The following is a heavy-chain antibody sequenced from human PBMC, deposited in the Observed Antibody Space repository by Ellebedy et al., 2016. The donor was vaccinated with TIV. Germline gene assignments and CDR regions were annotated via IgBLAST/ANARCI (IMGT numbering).Heavy chain of an antibody. D-gene: IGHD2-15*01. CDR2: ISAYNGNT. Sequence: AASVKVSCKASGYTFNSYGISWVRQAPGQGLEWMGWISAYNGNTNYAQKLQGRVTMTTDTSTSTAYMELRSLRSDDTAVYYCATGDRVAPPFDYWGQGTLVTVSS. CDR1: GYTFNSYG. CDR3: ATGDRVAPPFDY. J-gene: IGHJ4*02. V-gene: IGHV1-18*01.